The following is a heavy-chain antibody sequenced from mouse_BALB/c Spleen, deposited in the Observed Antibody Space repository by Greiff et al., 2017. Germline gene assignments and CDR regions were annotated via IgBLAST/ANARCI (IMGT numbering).Heavy chain of an antibody. CDR1: GYTFTSYW. Sequence: QVQLQQSGAELAKPGASVKMSCKASGYTFTSYWMHWVKQRPGQGLEWIGYINPSTGYTEYNQKFKDKATLTADKSSSPAYMQLSSLTSEDSAVYYCARSRRYDDYWGQGTTLTVSS. J-gene: IGHJ2*01. CDR2: INPSTGYT. D-gene: IGHD2-14*01. CDR3: ARSRRYDDY. V-gene: IGHV1-7*01.